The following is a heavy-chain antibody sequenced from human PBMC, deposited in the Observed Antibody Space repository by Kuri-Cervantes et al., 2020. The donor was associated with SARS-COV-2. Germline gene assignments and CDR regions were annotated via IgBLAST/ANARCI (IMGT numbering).Heavy chain of an antibody. J-gene: IGHJ6*02. D-gene: IGHD3-3*01. Sequence: GESLKISCAASGFTFSSYWMSWVRQAPGKGLEWVANVKQDGSEKYYVDSVKGRFTISRDNAKNSLYLQMNSLSAEDTAVYYCARERVPTIFGVVIVRYGMDVWGQGTTVT. V-gene: IGHV3-7*05. CDR2: VKQDGSEK. CDR3: ARERVPTIFGVVIVRYGMDV. CDR1: GFTFSSYW.